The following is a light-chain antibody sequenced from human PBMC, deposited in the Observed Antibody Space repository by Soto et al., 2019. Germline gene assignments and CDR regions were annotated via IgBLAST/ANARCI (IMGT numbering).Light chain of an antibody. CDR3: SSYTTSSTLV. CDR2: EVS. Sequence: QSALTQPASVFGSPGQSITISCTGTSSDVGGYNFVSWYQQHPGKAPKLMIYEVSSRPSGVSNRFSGSKSGNTASLIISGLQPEDEADYYCSSYTTSSTLVFGTGTKLTVL. V-gene: IGLV2-14*03. CDR1: SSDVGGYNF. J-gene: IGLJ1*01.